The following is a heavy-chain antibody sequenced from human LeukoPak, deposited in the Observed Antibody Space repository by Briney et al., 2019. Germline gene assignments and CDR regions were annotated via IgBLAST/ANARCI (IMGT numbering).Heavy chain of an antibody. D-gene: IGHD4-11*01. V-gene: IGHV1-69*04. Sequence: VKVSCKASGGTFSSYAISWVRQAPGQGLEWMGRIITILGIANYAQKFQGRVTITADKSTSTAYMELSSLRSEDTAVYYCARADYQGPNFDYWGQGTLVTVSS. CDR2: IITILGIA. CDR1: GGTFSSYA. CDR3: ARADYQGPNFDY. J-gene: IGHJ4*02.